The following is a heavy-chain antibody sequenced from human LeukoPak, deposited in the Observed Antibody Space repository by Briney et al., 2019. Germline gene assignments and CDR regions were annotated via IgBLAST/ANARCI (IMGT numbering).Heavy chain of an antibody. CDR3: AGSLGSSGYSARFDP. J-gene: IGHJ5*02. CDR1: GYTFTSYY. CDR2: INPSGGST. V-gene: IGHV1-46*01. Sequence: ASVKVSCKASGYTFTSYYMHWVRQAPGQGLEWMGIINPSGGSTSYAQKFQGRVTMTRDTSTSTVYMELSSLRSEDTAVYYCAGSLGSSGYSARFDPWGQGTLVTVSS. D-gene: IGHD3-22*01.